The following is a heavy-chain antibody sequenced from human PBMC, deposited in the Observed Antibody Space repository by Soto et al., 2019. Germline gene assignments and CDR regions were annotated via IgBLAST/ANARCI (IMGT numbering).Heavy chain of an antibody. D-gene: IGHD6-19*01. Sequence: GASVKVSCKASGGTFSSYAISWVRQAPGQGLEWMGGIIPIFGTANYAQKFQGRVTITADESTSTAYMELSSLRSEDTAVYYCARAVYSSGWYQHYYYYGMDVWGQGTTVTVSS. V-gene: IGHV1-69*13. CDR3: ARAVYSSGWYQHYYYYGMDV. CDR1: GGTFSSYA. CDR2: IIPIFGTA. J-gene: IGHJ6*02.